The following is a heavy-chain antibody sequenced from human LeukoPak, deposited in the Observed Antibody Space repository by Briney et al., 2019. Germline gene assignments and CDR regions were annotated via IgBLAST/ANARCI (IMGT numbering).Heavy chain of an antibody. CDR3: ASSGYFNWFDP. CDR1: GFTFSSYW. Sequence: PGGSLRLSCAASGFTFSSYWMHWVRQPPGKGLVWVSRINSDGSSTSYADSVKGRFTISRDNAKNTLYLQMNSLRAEDTAVYYCASSGYFNWFDPWGQGTLVTVSS. CDR2: INSDGSST. D-gene: IGHD3-22*01. V-gene: IGHV3-74*01. J-gene: IGHJ5*02.